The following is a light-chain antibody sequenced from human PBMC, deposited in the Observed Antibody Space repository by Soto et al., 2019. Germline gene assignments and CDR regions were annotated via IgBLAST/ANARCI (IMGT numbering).Light chain of an antibody. CDR2: AAS. Sequence: DLQMTQSPSSLSASVGDRVTITCRASQTISTYLNWYQQNPGKAPKLLIYAASNLQNGVPSRFSGSGSGTDFTLKISSLQPEDFATYYCQKSSSIPFTFGQGTKLEIK. CDR1: QTISTY. J-gene: IGKJ2*01. V-gene: IGKV1-39*01. CDR3: QKSSSIPFT.